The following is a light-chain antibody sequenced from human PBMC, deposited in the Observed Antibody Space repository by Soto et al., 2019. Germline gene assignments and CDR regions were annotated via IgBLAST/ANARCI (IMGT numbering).Light chain of an antibody. CDR3: VLYMGTGISV. J-gene: IGLJ3*02. CDR1: SGSVSTSYY. CDR2: STN. Sequence: QTVVTQEPSFSVSPGRTVTLTCGLSSGSVSTSYYPSWYQLTPGQAPRTLIYSTNTRSSGVPNRFSGSILENKAALTITGAHADDEYDYYCVLYMGTGISVFGGRTKLTVL. V-gene: IGLV8-61*01.